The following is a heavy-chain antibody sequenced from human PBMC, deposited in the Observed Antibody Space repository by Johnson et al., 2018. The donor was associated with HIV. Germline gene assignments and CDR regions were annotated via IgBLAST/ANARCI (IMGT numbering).Heavy chain of an antibody. V-gene: IGHV3-30*04. CDR3: AREPQLDTRSNSVALDV. CDR1: GFTFNSYA. CDR2: ISYDGSNK. D-gene: IGHD1-26*01. J-gene: IGHJ3*01. Sequence: QVQLVESGGGVVQPGRSLRLSCAASGFTFNSYAMHWVRQAPGKGLEWVAVISYDGSNKYYADSVQGRFTISRDNSKNSLYLQMNSLRAEDTALYYCAREPQLDTRSNSVALDVWGQGTMVTVSS.